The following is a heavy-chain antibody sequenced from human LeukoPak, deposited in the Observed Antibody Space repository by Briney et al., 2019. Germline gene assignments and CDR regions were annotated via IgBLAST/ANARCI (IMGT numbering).Heavy chain of an antibody. CDR3: APEPAYDYDSNRFDY. D-gene: IGHD3-22*01. CDR2: ISYVGSNK. V-gene: IGHV3-30*03. CDR1: GFTFSSYG. J-gene: IGHJ4*02. Sequence: PARSLRLSCAASGFTFSSYGMHWVRQAPGKGLEWVAVISYVGSNKYYADSVKGRFTIFRDNSKNTLYLQMNSLRAEDTAVYYCAPEPAYDYDSNRFDYWGQGTLVTVSS.